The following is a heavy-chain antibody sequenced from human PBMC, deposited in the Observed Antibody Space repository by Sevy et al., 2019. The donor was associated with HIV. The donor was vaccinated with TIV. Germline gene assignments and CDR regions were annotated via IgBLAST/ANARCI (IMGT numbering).Heavy chain of an antibody. CDR2: ISPSGGST. CDR1: GFTFISYA. J-gene: IGHJ4*02. D-gene: IGHD1-26*01. Sequence: GGSLRLSCAASGFTFISYAMSWVRQAPGKGLEWVSTISPSGGSTYYADSVKGRFTISRDNSKKMLYLQMNTLRAEDTAVYYCARWDADRRWYFDYWGQGTLVTVSS. V-gene: IGHV3-23*01. CDR3: ARWDADRRWYFDY.